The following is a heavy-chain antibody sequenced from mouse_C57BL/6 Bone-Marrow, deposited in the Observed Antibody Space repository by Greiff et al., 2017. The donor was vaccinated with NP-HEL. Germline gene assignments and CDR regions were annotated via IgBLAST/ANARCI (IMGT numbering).Heavy chain of an antibody. CDR1: GYTFTSYG. J-gene: IGHJ2*01. D-gene: IGHD1-1*01. V-gene: IGHV1-81*01. CDR2: IYPRSGNT. CDR3: ARRGYITTVVATMDYFDY. Sequence: QVQLQQPGAELARPGASVKLSCKASGYTFTSYGISWVKQRTGQGLEWIGEIYPRSGNTYYNEKFKGKATLTADKSSSTAYMELRSLTSEDSAVYFCARRGYITTVVATMDYFDYWGQGTTLTVSS.